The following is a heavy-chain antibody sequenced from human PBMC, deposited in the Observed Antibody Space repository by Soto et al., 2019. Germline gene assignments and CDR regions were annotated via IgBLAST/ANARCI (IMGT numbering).Heavy chain of an antibody. J-gene: IGHJ6*03. D-gene: IGHD6-13*01. CDR2: IYHSGST. CDR3: ARGRSYGRGIAAAGSPRTYYYYMDV. CDR1: SGSISSSNW. V-gene: IGHV4-4*02. Sequence: SETLSLTCAVSSGSISSSNWWSWVRQPPGKGLEWIGEIYHSGSTNYNPSLKSRVTISVDKSKNQFSLKLSSVTAADTAVYYCARGRSYGRGIAAAGSPRTYYYYMDVWGKGTTVTVSS.